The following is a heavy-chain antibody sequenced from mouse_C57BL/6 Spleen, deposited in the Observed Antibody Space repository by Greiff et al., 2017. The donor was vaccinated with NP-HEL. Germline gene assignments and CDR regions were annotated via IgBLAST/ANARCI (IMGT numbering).Heavy chain of an antibody. CDR2: LYWDDDN. Sequence: QVTLKVSGPGILQSSQTLSLTCSFSGFSLSTSGMGVSWIRQPSGKGLEWLAHLYWDDDNRSTPSLKSRLTISKDTSKNQVFRKITSVETADTATYYCARRGVYGKAARDYAMDYWGQGTSVTVSS. CDR1: GFSLSTSGMG. D-gene: IGHD1-1*01. V-gene: IGHV8-12*01. CDR3: ARRGVYGKAARDYAMDY. J-gene: IGHJ4*01.